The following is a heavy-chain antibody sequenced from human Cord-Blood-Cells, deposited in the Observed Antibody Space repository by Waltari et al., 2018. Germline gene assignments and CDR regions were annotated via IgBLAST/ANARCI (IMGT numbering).Heavy chain of an antibody. D-gene: IGHD2-2*01. CDR2: INHSGST. V-gene: IGHV4-34*01. Sequence: QVQLQQWGAGLLKPSETLSLTCAVYGGSFRGYYWIWIRQPPGKGLDWIGEINHSGSTNYNPSLKSRVTISVDTSKNQFSLKLSSVTAADTAVYYCARVVPTYCSSTSCYRIYWYFDLWGRGTLVTVSS. J-gene: IGHJ2*01. CDR3: ARVVPTYCSSTSCYRIYWYFDL. CDR1: GGSFRGYY.